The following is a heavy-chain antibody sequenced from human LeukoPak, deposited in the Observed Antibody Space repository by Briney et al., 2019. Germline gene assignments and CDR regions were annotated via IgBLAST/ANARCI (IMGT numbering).Heavy chain of an antibody. V-gene: IGHV1-69*06. CDR2: IIPIFGTA. CDR3: ARSSVVTAMVHLDY. D-gene: IGHD2-21*02. Sequence: GASVKVSCKASGYTSTGYYIHWVRQAPGQGLEWMGGIIPIFGTANYAQKSQGRVTITADKSTSTAYMELSSLRSEDTAVYYCARSSVVTAMVHLDYWGQGTLVTVSS. CDR1: GYTSTGYY. J-gene: IGHJ4*02.